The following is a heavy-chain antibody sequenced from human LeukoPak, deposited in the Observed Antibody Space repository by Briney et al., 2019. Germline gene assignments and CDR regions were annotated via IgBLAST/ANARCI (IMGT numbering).Heavy chain of an antibody. Sequence: SETLSLTCGVSGGSVSSTNWWTWIRQPPGKGLEWIGEVHLDGRTNFNPSLKSRLTMSVDLSENHVSLKLSSVTAADTAVYYCARAIVVVPAAPAEYFQHWGQGTLVTVAS. D-gene: IGHD2-2*01. V-gene: IGHV4-4*02. CDR2: VHLDGRT. J-gene: IGHJ1*01. CDR3: ARAIVVVPAAPAEYFQH. CDR1: GGSVSSTNW.